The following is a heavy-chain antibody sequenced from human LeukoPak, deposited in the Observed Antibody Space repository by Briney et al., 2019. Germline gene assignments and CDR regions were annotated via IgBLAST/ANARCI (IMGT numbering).Heavy chain of an antibody. CDR3: ARMSDCGGDCPIDY. CDR1: GGTFSSYT. J-gene: IGHJ4*02. Sequence: SVTVSCMASGGTFSSYTISWVRQAPGQGLEWVGRIIPILGIANYAQKFQGRVTITADKSTSTAYMELSSLRSEDTAVYYCARMSDCGGDCPIDYWGQGTLVTVSS. CDR2: IIPILGIA. V-gene: IGHV1-69*02. D-gene: IGHD2-21*02.